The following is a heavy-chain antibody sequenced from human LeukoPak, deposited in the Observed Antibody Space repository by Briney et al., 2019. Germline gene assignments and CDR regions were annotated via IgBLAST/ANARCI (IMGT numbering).Heavy chain of an antibody. V-gene: IGHV3-74*01. J-gene: IGHJ4*02. CDR1: GFTFSSCW. CDR2: IKSDGSST. CDR3: TRSGPYDY. Sequence: GGSLRLSCAASGFTFSSCWMHWVRQAPGKGLVWVSRIKSDGSSTSYADSVKGRFTISRDNAKNTLYLQMNSLRAEDTAVYYCTRSGPYDYWGQGTLVTVSS. D-gene: IGHD3-10*01.